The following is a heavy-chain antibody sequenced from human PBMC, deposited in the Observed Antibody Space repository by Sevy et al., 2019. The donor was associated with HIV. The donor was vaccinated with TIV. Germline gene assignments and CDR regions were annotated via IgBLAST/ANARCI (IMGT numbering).Heavy chain of an antibody. D-gene: IGHD2-8*01. CDR1: GFNFNIYS. V-gene: IGHV3-23*01. J-gene: IGHJ4*02. CDR2: LSFGCGKI. CDR3: AREGCTRPHDY. Sequence: GGCLRLSCAVSGFNFNIYSMSWVRQAPGKGLEWVSTLSFGCGKIKYADSVKGRFIISRDDSKNTLYLQMNSLRAEDTAVYFCAREGCTRPHDYWGQGTLVTVSS.